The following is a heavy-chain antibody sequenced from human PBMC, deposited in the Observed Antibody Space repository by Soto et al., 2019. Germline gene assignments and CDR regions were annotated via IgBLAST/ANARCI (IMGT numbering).Heavy chain of an antibody. CDR1: GGSISSYY. Sequence: QVQLQESGPGLVKPSETLSLTCTVSGGSISSYYWSWIRQPPGKGLEWIGYIYYSGSTNYNPSLKSRVTISVDTSKNQFSLKLSSVTAADTAVYYCARVYRRSGAFDIWGQGTMVTVSS. D-gene: IGHD3-16*02. J-gene: IGHJ3*02. CDR2: IYYSGST. V-gene: IGHV4-59*01. CDR3: ARVYRRSGAFDI.